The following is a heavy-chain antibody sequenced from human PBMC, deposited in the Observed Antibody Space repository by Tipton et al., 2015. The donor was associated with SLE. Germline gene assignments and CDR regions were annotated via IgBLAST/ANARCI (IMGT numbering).Heavy chain of an antibody. J-gene: IGHJ3*01. V-gene: IGHV4-39*07. CDR1: GASIDRSGFY. CDR2: VYYSGST. Sequence: TLSLTCSVSGASIDRSGFYWGWMHQSPGKGLEWIGTVYYSGSTFYHPSLKSRVTISVGTSKTQLSLNVSSVTAADTAIYYCARAPPTLPPRGLDVWGPGTMVTVSS. D-gene: IGHD2-15*01. CDR3: ARAPPTLPPRGLDV.